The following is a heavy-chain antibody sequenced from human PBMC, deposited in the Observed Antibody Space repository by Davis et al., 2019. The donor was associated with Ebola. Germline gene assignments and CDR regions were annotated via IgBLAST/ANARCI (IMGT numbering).Heavy chain of an antibody. V-gene: IGHV3-48*02. D-gene: IGHD6-19*01. CDR3: ASSSGWAGGWFDP. CDR1: GFTFSSYS. Sequence: GESLKISCAASGFTFSSYSMNWVRQAPGKGLEWVSYISSSSSTIYYADSVKGRFTISRDNAKNSLYLQMNSLRDEDTAVYYCASSSGWAGGWFDPWGQGTLVTVSS. CDR2: ISSSSSTI. J-gene: IGHJ5*02.